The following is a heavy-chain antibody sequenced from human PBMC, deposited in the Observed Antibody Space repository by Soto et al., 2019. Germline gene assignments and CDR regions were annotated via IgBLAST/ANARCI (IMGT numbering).Heavy chain of an antibody. CDR2: IYYSGST. V-gene: IGHV4-30-4*01. CDR1: VGSISSGDYY. D-gene: IGHD2-15*01. CDR3: ARDGWSYGMDV. Sequence: SETLSLTCTVSVGSISSGDYYWSWIRQPPGKGLEWIGYIYYSGSTYYNPSLKSRVTISVDTSKNQFSLKLSSVTAADTAVYYCARDGWSYGMDVWGQGTTVTVSS. J-gene: IGHJ6*02.